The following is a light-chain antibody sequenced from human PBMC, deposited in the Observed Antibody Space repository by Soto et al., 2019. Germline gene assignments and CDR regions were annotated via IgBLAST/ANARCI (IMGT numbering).Light chain of an antibody. Sequence: EIVLTQSPATLSLSLGESATISCRASQTVSSNLAWYQQKPGQAPRLLIYGASTRATGIPARFSGSGSGTEFTLTISSLQSEDFAVYYCQQYNNWPQTFGQGTKVDI. CDR2: GAS. V-gene: IGKV3-15*01. CDR3: QQYNNWPQT. CDR1: QTVSSN. J-gene: IGKJ1*01.